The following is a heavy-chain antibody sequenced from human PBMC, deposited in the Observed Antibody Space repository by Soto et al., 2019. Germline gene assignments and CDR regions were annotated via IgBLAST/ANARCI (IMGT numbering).Heavy chain of an antibody. Sequence: EASVKVSCKASGYTFTSYGISWVRQAPGQGLEWMGWISAYNGNTNYAQKLQGRVTMTTDTSTSTAYMELRSLRSDDTAVYYCARIEVRYFDWAGCMDVWGQGTTVTVSS. CDR3: ARIEVRYFDWAGCMDV. V-gene: IGHV1-18*04. CDR1: GYTFTSYG. D-gene: IGHD3-9*01. CDR2: ISAYNGNT. J-gene: IGHJ6*02.